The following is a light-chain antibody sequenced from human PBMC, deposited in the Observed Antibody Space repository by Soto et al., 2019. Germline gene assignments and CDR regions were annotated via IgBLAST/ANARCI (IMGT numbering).Light chain of an antibody. Sequence: DIQMTQSPSSLSASVGDRVTITCRASQSISSYLNWYQQKPGKAPKLLIYAASSLQSGVPSRFSGSGSGTDFTLTIISLQPEDFATYYCQHTYITPNTFGQGTRLEIK. CDR3: QHTYITPNT. CDR2: AAS. J-gene: IGKJ5*01. V-gene: IGKV1-39*01. CDR1: QSISSY.